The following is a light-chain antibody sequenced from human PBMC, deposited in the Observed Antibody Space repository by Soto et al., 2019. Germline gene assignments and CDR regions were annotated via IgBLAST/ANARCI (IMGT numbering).Light chain of an antibody. V-gene: IGKV3-20*01. Sequence: EIVLTQSPGTLSLSPGERATLSCRASQSVSSSYLAWYQQKPGQAPRQLIYGASSRATGIPDRFSGSGSGTDFTLTITRMEVEDFAVYYCQHYRTSFGGGTRVEIK. CDR2: GAS. CDR3: QHYRTS. CDR1: QSVSSSY. J-gene: IGKJ4*01.